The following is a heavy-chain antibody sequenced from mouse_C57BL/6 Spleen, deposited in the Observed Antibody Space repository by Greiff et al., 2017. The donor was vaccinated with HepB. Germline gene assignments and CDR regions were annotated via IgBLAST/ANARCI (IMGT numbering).Heavy chain of an antibody. CDR3: ARARDWYFDV. CDR2: IYPGSGNT. CDR1: GYTFTDYY. V-gene: IGHV1-76*01. J-gene: IGHJ1*03. Sequence: VQLQQSGAELVRPGASVKLSCKASGYTFTDYYINWVKQRPGQGLEWIARIYPGSGNTYYNEKFKGKATLTAEKSSSTAYMQLSSLTSEDSAVYFCARARDWYFDVWGTGTTVTVSS.